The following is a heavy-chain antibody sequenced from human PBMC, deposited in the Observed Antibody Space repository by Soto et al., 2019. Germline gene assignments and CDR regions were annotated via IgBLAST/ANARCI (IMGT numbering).Heavy chain of an antibody. CDR1: GYTFTGYY. CDR3: ARGGPRYYDFWSGHFSPPDV. D-gene: IGHD3-3*01. CDR2: INPNSGGT. Sequence: GASVKVSCKASGYTFTGYYMHWVRQAPGQGLEWMGWINPNSGGTNYAQKFQGWVTMTRDTSISTAYMELSRLRSDDTAVYYFARGGPRYYDFWSGHFSPPDVWGKGTTVTVSS. J-gene: IGHJ6*04. V-gene: IGHV1-2*04.